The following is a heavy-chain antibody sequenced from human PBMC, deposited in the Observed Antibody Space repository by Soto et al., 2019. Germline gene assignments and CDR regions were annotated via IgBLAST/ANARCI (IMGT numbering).Heavy chain of an antibody. Sequence: LRLSCAASGFTFSTYAMSWVRQAPGKGLEWVSAISGTGGSTYYPDSVKGRFTISRDNSKNTLYLQMNSLRAEDTAVYYCAKDLSGTYYDFDFWGQGTLVTVSS. CDR1: GFTFSTYA. V-gene: IGHV3-23*01. CDR2: ISGTGGST. J-gene: IGHJ4*02. D-gene: IGHD1-26*01. CDR3: AKDLSGTYYDFDF.